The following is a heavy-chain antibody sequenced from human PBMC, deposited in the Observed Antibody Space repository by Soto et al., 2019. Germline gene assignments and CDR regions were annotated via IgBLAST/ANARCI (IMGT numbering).Heavy chain of an antibody. CDR3: ARVVKDSSSWYLWFDP. V-gene: IGHV4-4*07. CDR1: GGSISSYY. CDR2: IYTSGST. D-gene: IGHD6-13*01. J-gene: IGHJ5*02. Sequence: PSETLSLTCTVSGGSISSYYWSWIRQPAGKGLEWIGRIYTSGSTNYNPSLKSRVTMSVDTSKNQFSLKLSSVTAADTAVYYCARVVKDSSSWYLWFDPWGQGTLVTVSS.